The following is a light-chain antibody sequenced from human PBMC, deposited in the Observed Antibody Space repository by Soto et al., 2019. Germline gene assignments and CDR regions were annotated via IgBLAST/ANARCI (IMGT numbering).Light chain of an antibody. V-gene: IGLV1-47*01. CDR1: SSDIGSNA. Sequence: QSVLTQPPSTSRTPGQRVTISCSGSSSDIGSNAVYWYQQLPGTAPKLLIYRNNQRPSGVPDRFSGTKSGTSASLAISGLRSEVVADYSCAAWIDGLSRFVFGTGTKVTVL. J-gene: IGLJ1*01. CDR2: RNN. CDR3: AAWIDGLSRFV.